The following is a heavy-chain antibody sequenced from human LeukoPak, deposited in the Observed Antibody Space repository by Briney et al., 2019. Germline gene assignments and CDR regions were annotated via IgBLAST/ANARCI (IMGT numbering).Heavy chain of an antibody. Sequence: GGSLRLSCAASGFTFSSYGMHWVRQAPGKGLEWVAFIWYDGSSKYYADSVKGRFTISRDNSKNTLYLQMNSLRAEDTAVYYCAKDRNYYGSGFPGYFDYWGQGTLVTVSS. V-gene: IGHV3-30*02. J-gene: IGHJ4*02. CDR3: AKDRNYYGSGFPGYFDY. D-gene: IGHD3-10*01. CDR2: IWYDGSSK. CDR1: GFTFSSYG.